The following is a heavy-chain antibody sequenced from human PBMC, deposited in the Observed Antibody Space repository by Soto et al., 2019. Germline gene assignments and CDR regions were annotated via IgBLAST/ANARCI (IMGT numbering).Heavy chain of an antibody. J-gene: IGHJ5*02. CDR3: ARVLVGTKTYSTWFDP. Sequence: SATMYLTCAVCGYSISSGFYWGWFRQPPGKGLEWIGSIYHSGSTYYNPSLKSRVTISVDTSKNQFSLKLSSVTAADTAVYYCARVLVGTKTYSTWFDPWGQGTLVTVSS. D-gene: IGHD4-4*01. CDR1: GYSISSGFY. CDR2: IYHSGST. V-gene: IGHV4-38-2*01.